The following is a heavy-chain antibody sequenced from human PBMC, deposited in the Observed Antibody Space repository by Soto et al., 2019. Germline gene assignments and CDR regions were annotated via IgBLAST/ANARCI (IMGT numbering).Heavy chain of an antibody. V-gene: IGHV3-23*01. CDR3: AKSDGEQWLIPHLDN. CDR2: LSCCGGST. Sequence: GGSLRLSCEASGFNFKKFAMGWVRQAQGEGLEWVSGLSCCGGSTFYADSVKGRFSLARDDSKNTLSMQLNSLRVEDTAHYYCAKSDGEQWLIPHLDNWGQGTQVTVSS. J-gene: IGHJ1*01. CDR1: GFNFKKFA. D-gene: IGHD6-19*01.